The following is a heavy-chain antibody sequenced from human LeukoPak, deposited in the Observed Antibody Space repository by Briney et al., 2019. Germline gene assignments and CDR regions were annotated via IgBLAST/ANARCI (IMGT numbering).Heavy chain of an antibody. CDR3: ARELYSSGYYYHFDY. Sequence: ASVKVSCKASDYTFTSYGISWVRQAPGQGLEWMGWISAYNGNTNYAQKLQGRVTMTTDTSTSTAYMELRSLRSDDTAVYYCARELYSSGYYYHFDYWGQGTLVTVSS. D-gene: IGHD3-22*01. CDR2: ISAYNGNT. CDR1: DYTFTSYG. V-gene: IGHV1-18*01. J-gene: IGHJ4*02.